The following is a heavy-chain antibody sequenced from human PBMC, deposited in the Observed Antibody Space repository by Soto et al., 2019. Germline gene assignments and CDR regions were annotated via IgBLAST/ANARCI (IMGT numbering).Heavy chain of an antibody. CDR3: ARGRYGDY. CDR2: ISAHNGNT. Sequence: QVHLVQSGAEVKKPGASVRVSCKGSGYTFTSYGITWVRQAPGQGLEWMGWISAHNGNTNYAQKLQGRVTVTRDTSTSTAYMELRSMRSDDTAVYYCARGRYGDYWGQGALVTVSS. V-gene: IGHV1-18*01. J-gene: IGHJ4*02. CDR1: GYTFTSYG. D-gene: IGHD1-1*01.